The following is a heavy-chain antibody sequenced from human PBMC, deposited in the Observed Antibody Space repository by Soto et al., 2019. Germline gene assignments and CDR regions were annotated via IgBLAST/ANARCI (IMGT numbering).Heavy chain of an antibody. V-gene: IGHV1-18*01. CDR1: GYTFTSYD. D-gene: IGHD1-1*01. Sequence: QVQLVQSGAEVNKPGASVKVSFKASGYTFTSYDINWVRQAPGQGLEWMGWISANSGHTDYAQKLQGRVTMTSDTFTSTAYMELGRLRSDDTAMYYCARINWNARAVDYWGQGTLVTVSS. CDR3: ARINWNARAVDY. J-gene: IGHJ4*02. CDR2: ISANSGHT.